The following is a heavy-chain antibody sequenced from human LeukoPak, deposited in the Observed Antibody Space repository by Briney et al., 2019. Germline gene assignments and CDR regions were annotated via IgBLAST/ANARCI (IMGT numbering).Heavy chain of an antibody. Sequence: PGGSLRLSRAASGFSFSNYWMCWVRQAPGKGLVCVSRINSDGSTTTYADSVKGRFTISRDNAKNTLYLQMNSLRAEDSALYYCARIRESLGLGAFDIWGQGTMVTVSS. J-gene: IGHJ3*02. CDR3: ARIRESLGLGAFDI. V-gene: IGHV3-74*03. CDR2: INSDGSTT. D-gene: IGHD7-27*01. CDR1: GFSFSNYW.